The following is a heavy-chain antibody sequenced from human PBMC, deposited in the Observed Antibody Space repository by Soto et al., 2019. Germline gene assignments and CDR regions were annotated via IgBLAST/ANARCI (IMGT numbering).Heavy chain of an antibody. D-gene: IGHD3-3*01. Sequence: SQTLSLTCAISGDSVSSNSAAWNWIRQSPSRGLEWLGRTYYRSKWYNDYAVSVKSRITINPDTSKNQFSLQLNSVTPEDTAVYYCARALPYYDFWSGYYYMDVWGKGTTVTVSS. CDR2: TYYRSKWYN. V-gene: IGHV6-1*01. CDR3: ARALPYYDFWSGYYYMDV. J-gene: IGHJ6*03. CDR1: GDSVSSNSAA.